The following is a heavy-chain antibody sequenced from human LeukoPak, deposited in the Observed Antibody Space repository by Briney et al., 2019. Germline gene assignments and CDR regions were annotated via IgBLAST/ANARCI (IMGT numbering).Heavy chain of an antibody. CDR2: INHSGST. CDR3: ARAGTLTGTPTALFDY. Sequence: SETLSLTCAVYGGSFSGYYWSWIRQPPGKGLEWIGEINHSGSTNYNPSLKSRVTISVDTSKNQFSLKLSSVTAADTAVYYRARAGTLTGTPTALFDYWGQGTLVTVSS. CDR1: GGSFSGYY. J-gene: IGHJ4*02. V-gene: IGHV4-34*01. D-gene: IGHD1-7*01.